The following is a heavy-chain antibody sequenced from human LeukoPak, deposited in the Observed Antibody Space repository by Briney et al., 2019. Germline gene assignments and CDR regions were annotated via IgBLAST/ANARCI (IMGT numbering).Heavy chain of an antibody. D-gene: IGHD1-26*01. CDR3: ARAVRVGARDQFDY. CDR2: INPNSGGT. Sequence: ASVKVSCKASGYTFTGYYMHWVRQAPGQGLEWMGWINPNSGGTNYAQKFQGRVTMTRDASISTAYMELSRLRSDDTAVYYCARAVRVGARDQFDYWGQGTLVTVSS. CDR1: GYTFTGYY. V-gene: IGHV1-2*02. J-gene: IGHJ4*02.